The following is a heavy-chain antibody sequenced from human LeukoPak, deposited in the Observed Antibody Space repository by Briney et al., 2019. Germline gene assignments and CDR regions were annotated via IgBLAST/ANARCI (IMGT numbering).Heavy chain of an antibody. D-gene: IGHD5-12*01. CDR2: INPNSGGT. J-gene: IGHJ5*02. Sequence: VSVKVSCKASGYTFTVYYMHWVRQAPGQGLEWMGWINPNSGGTNYAQNFQGRVTMTRDTSITTAYMELSSLRSDDTAVYYCARDSGYPYWFDPWGQGTLVTVSS. V-gene: IGHV1-2*02. CDR3: ARDSGYPYWFDP. CDR1: GYTFTVYY.